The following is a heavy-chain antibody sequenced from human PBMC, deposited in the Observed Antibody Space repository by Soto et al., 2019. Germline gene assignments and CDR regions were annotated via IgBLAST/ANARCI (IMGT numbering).Heavy chain of an antibody. CDR2: VKSKPDGGTT. D-gene: IGHD2-15*01. V-gene: IGHV3-15*01. CDR3: TAESYCNGGSCQED. CDR1: GITFNIVW. J-gene: IGHJ4*02. Sequence: GGSLRLSCAASGITFNIVWMSWVRQAPGKGLEWVGRVKSKPDGGTTDYAAPVKGRFTVSRDDSENTVYLQMNGLKTEDTAVYYCTAESYCNGGSCQEDWGQGTRVTVAS.